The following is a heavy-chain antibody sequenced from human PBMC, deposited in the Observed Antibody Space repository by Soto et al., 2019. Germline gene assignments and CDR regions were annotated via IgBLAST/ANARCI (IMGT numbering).Heavy chain of an antibody. Sequence: SETLSLTCTVSGGSISSYYWSWIRQPPGKGLDWIGYIYYSGSTNYNPSLKSRVTISVDTSKNQFSLKLSSVTAADTAVYYCARVRRVAGQWLPGYKYYFDYWGQATLVTVSS. D-gene: IGHD6-19*01. CDR2: IYYSGST. CDR3: ARVRRVAGQWLPGYKYYFDY. J-gene: IGHJ4*02. CDR1: GGSISSYY. V-gene: IGHV4-59*01.